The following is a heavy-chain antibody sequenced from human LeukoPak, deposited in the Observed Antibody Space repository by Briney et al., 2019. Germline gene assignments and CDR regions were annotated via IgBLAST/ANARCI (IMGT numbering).Heavy chain of an antibody. CDR2: INPNSGGT. CDR3: GGSTGAYCAILTGYSFAY. Sequence: ASVKVSCKASGYTFTGYYMHWVRQAPGQGLEWMGWINPNSGGTNYAQKFQGWVTMTRGTAISTAYMELRRLGPHETAWADVGGSTGAYCAILTGYSFAYWGQGPLVPVSS. J-gene: IGHJ4*02. V-gene: IGHV1-2*04. D-gene: IGHD3-9*01. CDR1: GYTFTGYY.